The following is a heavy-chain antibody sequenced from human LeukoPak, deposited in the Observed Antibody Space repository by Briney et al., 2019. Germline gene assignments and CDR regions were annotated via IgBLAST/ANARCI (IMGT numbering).Heavy chain of an antibody. V-gene: IGHV4-39*01. CDR2: IYYSGST. CDR3: ARLRRGRWFDP. Sequence: SETLSLTCTVSGGSISSSSYYWGWIRQPPGKGLGWIGSIYYSGSTYYNPSLKSRVTISVDTSKNQFSLKLSSVTAADTAVYYCARLRRGRWFDPWGQGTLVTVSS. CDR1: GGSISSSSYY. J-gene: IGHJ5*02.